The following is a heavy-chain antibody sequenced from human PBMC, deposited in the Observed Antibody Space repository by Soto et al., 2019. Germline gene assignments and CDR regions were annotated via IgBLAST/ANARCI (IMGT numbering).Heavy chain of an antibody. CDR2: INPNSGGT. J-gene: IGHJ4*02. D-gene: IGHD1-26*01. V-gene: IGHV1-2*04. CDR1: GYTFTGYY. CDR3: ARAQVGATFSAFLPSRQTYYFDY. Sequence: KGSRASVKVSCKASGYTFTGYYMHWVRQAPGQGLEWMGWINPNSGGTNYAQKFQGWVTMTRDTSISTAYMELSRLRSDDTAVYYCARAQVGATFSAFLPSRQTYYFDYWGQGTLVTVSS.